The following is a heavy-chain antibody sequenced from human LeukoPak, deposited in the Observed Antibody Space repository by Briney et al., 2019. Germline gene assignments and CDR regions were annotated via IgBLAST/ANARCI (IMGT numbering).Heavy chain of an antibody. J-gene: IGHJ4*02. CDR1: GFTFNTYW. V-gene: IGHV3-74*03. D-gene: IGHD5-24*01. Sequence: GGSLRLSCAASGFTFNTYWMHWVRQAPGKGLVWVSRINGDGSSTTYADSVKGRCTISRDNAKNTLYLQMNSLRAEDTAVYYCARDMEMATISGFDYWGQGTLVTVSS. CDR2: INGDGSST. CDR3: ARDMEMATISGFDY.